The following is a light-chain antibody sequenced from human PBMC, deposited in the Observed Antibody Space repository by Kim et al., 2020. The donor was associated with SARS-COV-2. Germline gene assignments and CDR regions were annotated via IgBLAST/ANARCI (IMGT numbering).Light chain of an antibody. Sequence: SASVGDRVTITCGASQDIVSWLAWCQQKPGKAPKLLIYAASRLQSGVPSRFSGSGSGTDFTLTISSLQPEDFATYYCQQANSFPYSFGQGTKLKI. CDR1: QDIVSW. V-gene: IGKV1-12*01. CDR2: AAS. CDR3: QQANSFPYS. J-gene: IGKJ2*03.